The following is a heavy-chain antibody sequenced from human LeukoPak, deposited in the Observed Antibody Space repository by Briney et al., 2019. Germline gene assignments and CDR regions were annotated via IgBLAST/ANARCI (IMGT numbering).Heavy chain of an antibody. CDR1: GASIDSHSW. Sequence: SETLSLACAVSGASIDSHSWWSWVRQPPGKGLEWIGEIYHSGGANYKPSLKSRVTMSVDTSKNHFSLKLTSVTAADTAVYYCAYNRNFALDNWGQGTLVTVSS. D-gene: IGHD1-14*01. CDR3: AYNRNFALDN. V-gene: IGHV4/OR15-8*01. J-gene: IGHJ4*02. CDR2: IYHSGGA.